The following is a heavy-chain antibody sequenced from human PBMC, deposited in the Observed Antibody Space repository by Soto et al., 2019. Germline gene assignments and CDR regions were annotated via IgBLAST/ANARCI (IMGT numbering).Heavy chain of an antibody. CDR1: GFTFSSYG. D-gene: IGHD6-19*01. Sequence: QVQLVESGGGVVQPGRSLRLSCAASGFTFSSYGMHWVRQAPGKGLEWVAVISYDGSNKYYADSVKGRFTISRDNSKNTLYLQMNSLRAEDTAVYYCAKGYSSGWPSTYYFDYWGQGTLVTVSS. J-gene: IGHJ4*02. CDR2: ISYDGSNK. CDR3: AKGYSSGWPSTYYFDY. V-gene: IGHV3-30*18.